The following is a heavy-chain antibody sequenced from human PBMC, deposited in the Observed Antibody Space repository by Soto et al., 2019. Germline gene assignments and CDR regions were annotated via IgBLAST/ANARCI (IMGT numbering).Heavy chain of an antibody. CDR1: GFTFSSYS. CDR3: ARGSGTSRDYFDY. CDR2: ISSSSSAI. Sequence: EVQLVESGGDLVQPGGSLRLSCAASGFTFSSYSMNWVRQAPGKGLEWVSVISSSSSAIYYADSVKGRFTISRDNAKNSLYLQMNSLRAEDTAVYYCARGSGTSRDYFDYWGQGTLVTVSS. V-gene: IGHV3-48*01. D-gene: IGHD2-2*01. J-gene: IGHJ4*02.